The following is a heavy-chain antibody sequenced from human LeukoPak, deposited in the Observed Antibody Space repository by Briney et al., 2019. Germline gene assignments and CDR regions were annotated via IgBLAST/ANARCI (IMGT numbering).Heavy chain of an antibody. J-gene: IGHJ3*02. Sequence: SETLSLTCIVAGDSMNNFFWGWIRQTREKRGERIGDVYYGGGNNYNPSLERRGTISLDTSKNQFSLRLTAVTAADAATYYCARGTEEVSTISETFDIWGQGTAVTVSS. CDR1: GDSMNNFF. CDR3: ARGTEEVSTISETFDI. D-gene: IGHD5-24*01. CDR2: VYYGGGN. V-gene: IGHV4-59*01.